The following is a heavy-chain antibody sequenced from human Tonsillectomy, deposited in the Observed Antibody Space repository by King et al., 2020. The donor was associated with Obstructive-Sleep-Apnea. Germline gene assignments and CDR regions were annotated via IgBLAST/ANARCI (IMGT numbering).Heavy chain of an antibody. J-gene: IGHJ6*02. CDR2: ISYDGSNK. V-gene: IGHV3-30*03. Sequence: VQLVESGGGVVQPERSLTLSCAASRFTFSNYGMDWVRQAPGKGLEWVAVISYDGSNKFYADSVKGRFTISRDNSKNTLYLQMNSLRAEDTAVYYCARDXGRITMIDPXSYGMDVWGQGTTVTVSS. D-gene: IGHD3-22*01. CDR1: RFTFSNYG. CDR3: ARDXGRITMIDPXSYGMDV.